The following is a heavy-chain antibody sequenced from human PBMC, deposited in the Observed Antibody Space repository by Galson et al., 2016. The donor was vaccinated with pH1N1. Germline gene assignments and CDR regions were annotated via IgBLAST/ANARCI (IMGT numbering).Heavy chain of an antibody. CDR1: GGSISSGDYY. J-gene: IGHJ6*02. Sequence: LSLTCTVSGGSISSGDYYWSWIRQPAGKGLEWIGRLYKAGTTNYNPSLKSRVTISADTSKNQFSLKLTSVTAADTAVYYCARGGVCSVWGQGTTVTVSS. CDR2: LYKAGTT. D-gene: IGHD2-15*01. CDR3: ARGGVCSV. V-gene: IGHV4-61*02.